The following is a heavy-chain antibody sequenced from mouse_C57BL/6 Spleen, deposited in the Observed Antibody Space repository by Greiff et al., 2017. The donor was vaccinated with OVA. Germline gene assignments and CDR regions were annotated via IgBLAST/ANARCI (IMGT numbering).Heavy chain of an antibody. V-gene: IGHV5-17*01. Sequence: EVKLVESGGGLVKPGGSLKLSCAASGFTFSDYGMHWVRQAPEKGLEWVAYISSGSSTIYYADTVKGRFTIYRDNAKNTLFLQMTSLRSEDTAMYYCAKLYYGSSYDWYFDVWGTGTTVTVSS. CDR3: AKLYYGSSYDWYFDV. CDR1: GFTFSDYG. D-gene: IGHD1-1*01. CDR2: ISSGSSTI. J-gene: IGHJ1*03.